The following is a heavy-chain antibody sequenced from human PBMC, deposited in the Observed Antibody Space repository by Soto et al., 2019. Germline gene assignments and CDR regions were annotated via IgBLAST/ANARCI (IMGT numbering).Heavy chain of an antibody. J-gene: IGHJ4*02. CDR2: IYHSGTT. CDR3: SRGRPPRY. CDR1: GDSISSAYY. V-gene: IGHV4-38-2*01. Sequence: PSETLSLTCAVSGDSISSAYYWAWIRQPPRKGLEWIGSIYHSGTTYYNPSLKSRVTISEDTSKNHFSLSLSAVTAADAGTYFCSRGRPPRYWGQGTLVTVSS.